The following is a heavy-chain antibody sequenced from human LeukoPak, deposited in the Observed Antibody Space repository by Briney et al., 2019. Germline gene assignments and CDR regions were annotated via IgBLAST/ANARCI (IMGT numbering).Heavy chain of an antibody. CDR3: ARGAMATTPFFDY. CDR1: GFTFSSYA. Sequence: PGGSLRLSCAASGFTFSSYAMSWVRQAPGKGLEWIGYVYYTGSTNFNPSLKSRVTMSLDTSRNQFSLKLTSLTAADTAVYYCARGAMATTPFFDYWGQGTLVTVSS. CDR2: VYYTGST. D-gene: IGHD5-24*01. J-gene: IGHJ4*02. V-gene: IGHV4-59*01.